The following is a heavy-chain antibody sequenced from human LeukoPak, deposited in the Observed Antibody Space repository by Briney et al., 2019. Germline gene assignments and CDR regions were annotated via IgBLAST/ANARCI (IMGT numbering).Heavy chain of an antibody. V-gene: IGHV3-74*01. Sequence: PGGSLRLSCAASGFTFGSYWMHWVRQAPGKGLVWVSRINGDGSSTTYADSVRGRFTISRDNAKNTLYLQMNSLRAEDTAVYYCARESPSAPRVLDYWGQGTLVTVSS. CDR1: GFTFGSYW. J-gene: IGHJ4*02. CDR3: ARESPSAPRVLDY. D-gene: IGHD4/OR15-4a*01. CDR2: INGDGSST.